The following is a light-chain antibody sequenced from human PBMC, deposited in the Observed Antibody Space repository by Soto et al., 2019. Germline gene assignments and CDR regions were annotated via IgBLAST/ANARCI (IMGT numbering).Light chain of an antibody. Sequence: EIVLTQSPGTLSLSPGERATLSCRASQSVSSNYLAWYQQKPGQTPRLLIYGASSRATGIPDRFSRSGSGTDFTLTISRLEPEEFAVYYCQQYGSSPYTFGQGTKLEIK. CDR3: QQYGSSPYT. J-gene: IGKJ2*01. CDR2: GAS. V-gene: IGKV3-20*01. CDR1: QSVSSNY.